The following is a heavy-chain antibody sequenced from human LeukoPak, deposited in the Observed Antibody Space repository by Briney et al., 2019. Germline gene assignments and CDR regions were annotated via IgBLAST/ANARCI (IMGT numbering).Heavy chain of an antibody. CDR3: AGAQPSPYDFWSGYYGSDYYYYGMDV. CDR1: GFTFSSYS. D-gene: IGHD3-3*01. Sequence: GGSLRLSCAASGFTFSSYSMNWVRQAPGKGLEWVSSISSSSSYIYYADSVKGRFTISRDNAKNSLYLQMNSLRAEDTAVYYCAGAQPSPYDFWSGYYGSDYYYYGMDVWGQGTTVTVSS. J-gene: IGHJ6*02. CDR2: ISSSSSYI. V-gene: IGHV3-21*01.